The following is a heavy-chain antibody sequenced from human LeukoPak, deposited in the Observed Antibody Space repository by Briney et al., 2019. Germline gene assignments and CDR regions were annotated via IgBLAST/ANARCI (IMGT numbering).Heavy chain of an antibody. CDR3: ARVSSSWYYFDY. CDR2: ISSSGSTI. V-gene: IGHV3-11*04. D-gene: IGHD6-13*01. Sequence: GGSLRLSCAASGFTFSDYYMSWIRQAPGKGLEWVSYISSSGSTIYYADSVKGRFTISRDNAKNSLYLQMHSLRAEDTAVYFCARVSSSWYYFDYWGQGTLVTVSS. J-gene: IGHJ4*02. CDR1: GFTFSDYY.